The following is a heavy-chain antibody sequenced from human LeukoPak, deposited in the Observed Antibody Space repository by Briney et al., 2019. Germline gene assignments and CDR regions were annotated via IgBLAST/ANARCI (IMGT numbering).Heavy chain of an antibody. CDR3: ARVVYSYGYKVFDY. D-gene: IGHD5-18*01. CDR1: GGSISSYY. CDR2: IYYSGST. Sequence: SETLSLTCTVSGGSISSYYWSWIRQPPGEGLEWIGYIYYSGSTNYNPSLKSRVTISVDTSKNQFSLNLSSVTAADTAVYYCARVVYSYGYKVFDYWGQGTLVTVSS. J-gene: IGHJ4*02. V-gene: IGHV4-59*01.